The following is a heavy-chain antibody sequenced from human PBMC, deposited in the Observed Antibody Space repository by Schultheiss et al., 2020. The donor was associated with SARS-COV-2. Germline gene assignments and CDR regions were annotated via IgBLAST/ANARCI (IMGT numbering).Heavy chain of an antibody. J-gene: IGHJ6*03. D-gene: IGHD3-10*01. CDR3: ARDSYYYGSGSPHYYMDV. V-gene: IGHV3-30*03. CDR2: ISYDGSNK. Sequence: GGSLRLSCAASGFTFSSYGMHWVRQAPGKGLEWVAVISYDGSNKYYADSVKGRFTISRDNAKNSLYLQMNSLRAEDTAVYYCARDSYYYGSGSPHYYMDVWGKGTTVTVSS. CDR1: GFTFSSYG.